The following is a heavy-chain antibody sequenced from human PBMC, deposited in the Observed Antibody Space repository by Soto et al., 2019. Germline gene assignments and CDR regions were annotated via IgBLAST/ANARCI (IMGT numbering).Heavy chain of an antibody. V-gene: IGHV4-34*01. CDR2: INHSGST. CDR1: GGSFSGYY. Sequence: SETLSLTCAVYGGSFSGYYWSWIRQPPGKGLEWIGEINHSGSTNYNPSLKSRVTISVDTSKNQFSLKLSSVTAADTAVYYCARGGLRGIWGSYRSTDYWGQGTLVTVSS. CDR3: ARGGLRGIWGSYRSTDY. J-gene: IGHJ4*02. D-gene: IGHD3-16*02.